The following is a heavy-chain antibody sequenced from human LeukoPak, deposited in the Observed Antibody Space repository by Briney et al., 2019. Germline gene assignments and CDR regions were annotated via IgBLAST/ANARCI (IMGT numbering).Heavy chain of an antibody. J-gene: IGHJ6*03. V-gene: IGHV3-48*01. Sequence: PGGSLRLSCAASGFTFSTYSMNWVRQAPGKGLEWLSSISSNSRTMYYADSVKGRFTISRDNSKNTLYLQMNSLRAEDTAVYYCAKSIIIDYYYYHMDVWGKGTTVTVSS. D-gene: IGHD3-10*01. CDR2: ISSNSRTM. CDR1: GFTFSTYS. CDR3: AKSIIIDYYYYHMDV.